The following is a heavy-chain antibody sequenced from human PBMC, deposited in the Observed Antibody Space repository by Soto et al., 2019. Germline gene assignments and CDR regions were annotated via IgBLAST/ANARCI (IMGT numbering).Heavy chain of an antibody. J-gene: IGHJ4*02. V-gene: IGHV3-23*05. Sequence: EVQLLESGGDLVQPGGSLRLSCAASGFAFSNCAMSWVRQAPGKGLEWVSTIKTSGDTTFYADPVKGRFTTSRDDSKNTLYRQINSLRAEDTATDYCTNDVTGDIGADFWGQGTPVTVSS. D-gene: IGHD2-21*02. CDR1: GFAFSNCA. CDR3: TNDVTGDIGADF. CDR2: IKTSGDTT.